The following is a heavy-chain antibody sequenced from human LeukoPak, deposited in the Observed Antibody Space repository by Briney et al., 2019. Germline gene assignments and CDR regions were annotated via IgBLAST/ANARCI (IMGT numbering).Heavy chain of an antibody. D-gene: IGHD6-13*01. CDR3: ARDLSIAAAEDYYYYGMDV. V-gene: IGHV4-59*01. Sequence: PSETLSLTCTVSGGSISSYYGSWIRQPPGKGLEWIGYIYYSGSTNYNPSLKSRVTISVDTSKNQFSLKLSSVTAADTAVYYCARDLSIAAAEDYYYYGMDVWGKGTTVTVSS. J-gene: IGHJ6*04. CDR1: GGSISSYY. CDR2: IYYSGST.